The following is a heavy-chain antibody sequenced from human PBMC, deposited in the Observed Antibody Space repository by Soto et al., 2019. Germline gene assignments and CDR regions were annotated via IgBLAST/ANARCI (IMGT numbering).Heavy chain of an antibody. CDR1: GGSFSGYY. J-gene: IGHJ4*02. D-gene: IGHD6-19*01. CDR3: ARGIRAVANLDY. CDR2: INHSGST. Sequence: PSETLSLTCAVYGGSFSGYYWSWIRQPPGKGLEWIGEINHSGSTNYNPSLKSRVTISVDTSKNQFSLKLSSVTAADTAVYYCARGIRAVANLDYWGQGTLVTVSS. V-gene: IGHV4-34*01.